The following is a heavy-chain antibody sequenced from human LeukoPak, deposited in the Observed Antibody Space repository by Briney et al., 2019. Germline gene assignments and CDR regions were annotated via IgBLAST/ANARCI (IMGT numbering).Heavy chain of an antibody. D-gene: IGHD2-2*02. Sequence: PSQTLSLTCTVSGGSISSGGYSWSWIRQHPGKGLEWIGYIYYSGSTYYNPSLKSRVTISVDTSKNQFSLKLSSVTAADTAVYYCARGIPHLVEYQLLYPYYFDYWGQGTLVTVSS. CDR1: GGSISSGGYS. J-gene: IGHJ4*02. CDR2: IYYSGST. CDR3: ARGIPHLVEYQLLYPYYFDY. V-gene: IGHV4-31*03.